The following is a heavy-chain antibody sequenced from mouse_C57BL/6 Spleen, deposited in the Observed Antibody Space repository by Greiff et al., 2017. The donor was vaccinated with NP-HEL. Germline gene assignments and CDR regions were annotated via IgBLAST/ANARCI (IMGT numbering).Heavy chain of an antibody. J-gene: IGHJ4*01. CDR2: IDPANGNT. CDR1: GFNIKNTY. CDR3: ARSDYYGSSGAMDY. V-gene: IGHV14-3*01. Sequence: VQLKESVAELVRPGASVKLSCTASGFNIKNTYMHWVKQRPEQGLEWIGRIDPANGNTKYAPKFQGKATITADTSSNTAYLQLSSLTSEDTAIYYCARSDYYGSSGAMDYWGQGTSVTVSS. D-gene: IGHD1-1*01.